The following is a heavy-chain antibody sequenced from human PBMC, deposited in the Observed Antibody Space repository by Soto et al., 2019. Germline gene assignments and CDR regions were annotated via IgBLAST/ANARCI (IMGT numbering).Heavy chain of an antibody. CDR2: IIPIFGTA. CDR1: GGTFSSYA. Sequence: SVKVSCKASGGTFSSYAISWVRQAPGQGLEWMGGIIPIFGTANYAQKFQGRVTITADESTSTAYMELSSLRSEDTAVYYCEGTYSSGWSSHVDYRGQGTPVTVSS. D-gene: IGHD6-19*01. V-gene: IGHV1-69*13. CDR3: EGTYSSGWSSHVDY. J-gene: IGHJ4*02.